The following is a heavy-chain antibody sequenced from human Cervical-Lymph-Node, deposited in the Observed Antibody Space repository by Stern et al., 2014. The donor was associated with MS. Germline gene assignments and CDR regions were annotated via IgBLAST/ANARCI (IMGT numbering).Heavy chain of an antibody. Sequence: EVQLVESGGGLVQPGGSLRLSFAASGFTFSTYAFSWVRQAPGKGLEWVSSISDSGVYTYYADSVKGRFTISRDNSKSMLYLEMQSLRAEDTAVYHCAKDLGRGVVVVPLYGLDVWGQGTTVTVSS. CDR1: GFTFSTYA. V-gene: IGHV3-23*04. CDR3: AKDLGRGVVVVPLYGLDV. CDR2: ISDSGVYT. J-gene: IGHJ6*02. D-gene: IGHD2-2*01.